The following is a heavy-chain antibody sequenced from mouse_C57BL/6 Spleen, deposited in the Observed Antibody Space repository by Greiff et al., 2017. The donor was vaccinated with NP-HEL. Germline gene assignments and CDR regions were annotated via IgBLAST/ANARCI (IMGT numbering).Heavy chain of an antibody. Sequence: DVHLVESGGGLVKPGGSLKLSCAASGFTFSDYGMHWVRQAPEKGLEWVAYISSGSSTIYYADTVKGRFTISRDNAKNTLFLQMTSLRSEDTAMYYCASLPIYYGAYWGQGTLVTVSA. CDR1: GFTFSDYG. CDR3: ASLPIYYGAY. V-gene: IGHV5-17*01. D-gene: IGHD2-1*01. CDR2: ISSGSSTI. J-gene: IGHJ3*01.